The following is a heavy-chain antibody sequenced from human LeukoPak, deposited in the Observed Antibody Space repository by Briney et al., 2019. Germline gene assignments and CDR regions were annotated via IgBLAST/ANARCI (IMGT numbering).Heavy chain of an antibody. Sequence: PSETLSLTCAVSGDSISSSHWWSWVRQPPGKGLEWIGEIYHRGGTNYNPSLKSRVTISVDKSKNHFSLNLSSVTAADTAVYYCARDGGKDYYGSGSYYPKWFDPWGQGTLVTVSS. CDR3: ARDGGKDYYGSGSYYPKWFDP. CDR1: GDSISSSHW. CDR2: IYHRGGT. D-gene: IGHD3-10*01. V-gene: IGHV4-4*02. J-gene: IGHJ5*02.